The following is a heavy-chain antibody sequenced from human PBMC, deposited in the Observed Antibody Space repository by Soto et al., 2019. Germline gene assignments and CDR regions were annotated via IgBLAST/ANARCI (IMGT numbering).Heavy chain of an antibody. CDR1: GYTFTNYG. J-gene: IGHJ4*02. CDR3: AREAEMATIITFYY. D-gene: IGHD5-12*01. CDR2: ISAYNGNT. V-gene: IGHV1-18*01. Sequence: ASVKVSCKASGYTFTNYGISWVRQAPGQGLEWMGWISAYNGNTNYAQKLQGRVTMTTDTSTSTAYMELRSLRSDDTAVYYCAREAEMATIITFYYWGQGTLVTVSS.